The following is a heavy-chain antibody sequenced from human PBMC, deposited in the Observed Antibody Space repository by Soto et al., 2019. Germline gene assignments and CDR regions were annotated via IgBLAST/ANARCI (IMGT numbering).Heavy chain of an antibody. CDR1: GFTLSRYG. Sequence: QVQLVESGGGVVQPGRSLRLSCAASGFTLSRYGMHWVHQAPGKGLEWVAVISFEGNTQYYADSVKGRFTISRDNSKDTLSLQIHSLRPEDTAVYYCARGAEHQLLSRDYFYGMDVWGQGTTVSVSS. J-gene: IGHJ6*02. D-gene: IGHD1-1*01. CDR2: ISFEGNTQ. V-gene: IGHV3-30*05. CDR3: ARGAEHQLLSRDYFYGMDV.